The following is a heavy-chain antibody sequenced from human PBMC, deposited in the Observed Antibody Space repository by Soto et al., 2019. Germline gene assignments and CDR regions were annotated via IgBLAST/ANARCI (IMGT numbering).Heavy chain of an antibody. CDR3: ARDIYCGGDCYSSGYYCYGMDV. J-gene: IGHJ6*02. V-gene: IGHV1-69*01. D-gene: IGHD2-21*02. Sequence: QVQLVQSGAEVKKPGSSVKVSCKASGGTFSSYAISWVRQAPGQGLEWMGGIIPIFGTANYAQKFQGRVTITADESTGTGDMELISLRSSDTGVYYCARDIYCGGDCYSSGYYCYGMDVWVRATTVTVS. CDR1: GGTFSSYA. CDR2: IIPIFGTA.